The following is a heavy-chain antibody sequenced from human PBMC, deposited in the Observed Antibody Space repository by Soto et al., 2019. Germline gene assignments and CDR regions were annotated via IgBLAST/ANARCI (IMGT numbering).Heavy chain of an antibody. CDR1: GYTFTSYG. CDR3: ARDKRGVNRGRTYYYYGMDV. CDR2: ISAYNGNT. D-gene: IGHD3-16*01. V-gene: IGHV1-18*01. Sequence: QVQLVQSGAEVKKPGASVKVSCKASGYTFTSYGISWVRQAPGQGLEWMGWISAYNGNTNYAQKLQGRVTMTTDTATSTAYMELRSVRSDDTAVYYCARDKRGVNRGRTYYYYGMDVWGQGTTVTVSS. J-gene: IGHJ6*02.